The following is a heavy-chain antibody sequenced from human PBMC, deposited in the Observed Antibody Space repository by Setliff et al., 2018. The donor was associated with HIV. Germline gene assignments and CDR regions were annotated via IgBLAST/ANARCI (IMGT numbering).Heavy chain of an antibody. J-gene: IGHJ3*02. V-gene: IGHV5-51*01. CDR2: IYPGDSDT. Sequence: GESLTISCKGSGYSFTNYWIDWVRQMPGKGLEWMGIIYPGDSDTRYSPSFQGQVTISADKSISTAYPQWSSLKASDTAMYYCARLDSGSYFRSSYAFDIWGQGTMVTVSS. D-gene: IGHD1-26*01. CDR3: ARLDSGSYFRSSYAFDI. CDR1: GYSFTNYW.